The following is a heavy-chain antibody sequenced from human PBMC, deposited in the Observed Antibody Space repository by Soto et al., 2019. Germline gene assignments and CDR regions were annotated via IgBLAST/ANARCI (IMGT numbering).Heavy chain of an antibody. J-gene: IGHJ6*02. CDR2: INPNSGGT. CDR3: ARAGKIAVAAHYYYYGIDV. D-gene: IGHD6-19*01. Sequence: GASVKVSCKASGYTFTGYYMHWVRQAPGQGLEWMGWINPNSGGTNYAQKFQGRVTMTRDTSISTAYMELSRLRSDDTAVYYCARAGKIAVAAHYYYYGIDVWGQGTTVTVSS. V-gene: IGHV1-2*02. CDR1: GYTFTGYY.